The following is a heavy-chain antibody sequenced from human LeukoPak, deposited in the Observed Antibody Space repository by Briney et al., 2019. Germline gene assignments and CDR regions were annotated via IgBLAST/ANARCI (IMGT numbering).Heavy chain of an antibody. Sequence: PGGSLRLSCVGSGFTFAGYGMTCVRQAPGKGLEWVSSISGSGDNTYYADSVKGRFTISRDNSKNTLFLQMNSLRAEDTALYYCARLVVAATVYWDQGTLVTVSS. D-gene: IGHD2-15*01. J-gene: IGHJ4*02. CDR1: GFTFAGYG. CDR3: ARLVVAATVY. V-gene: IGHV3-23*01. CDR2: ISGSGDNT.